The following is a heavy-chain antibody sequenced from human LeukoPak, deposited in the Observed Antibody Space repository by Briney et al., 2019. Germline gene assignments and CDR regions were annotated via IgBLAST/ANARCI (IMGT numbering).Heavy chain of an antibody. J-gene: IGHJ3*02. V-gene: IGHV5-51*01. D-gene: IGHD3-10*01. CDR2: IYPGDSDT. CDR3: ARPFPSTYDHYYGSGEGAFDI. Sequence: GESLKISCKGSGYSFTSYWIGWVRQMPGKGLEWMGIIYPGDSDTRYSPSFQGQVTISADKSISTAYLQWSSLKASDTAMYYCARPFPSTYDHYYGSGEGAFDIWGQGTMVTVSS. CDR1: GYSFTSYW.